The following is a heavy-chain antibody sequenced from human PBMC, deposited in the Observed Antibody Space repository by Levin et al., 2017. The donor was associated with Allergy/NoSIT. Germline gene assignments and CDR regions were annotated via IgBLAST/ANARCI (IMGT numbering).Heavy chain of an antibody. CDR3: ARGLGNASIRWFDP. J-gene: IGHJ5*02. CDR1: GGSFSGYY. D-gene: IGHD4-23*01. V-gene: IGHV4-34*01. CDR2: INHSGST. Sequence: PSQTLSLTCAVYGGSFSGYYWSWIRQPPGKGLEWIGEINHSGSTNYNPSLKSRVTISVDTSKNQFSLKLSSVTAADTAVYYCARGLGNASIRWFDPWGQGTLVTVSS.